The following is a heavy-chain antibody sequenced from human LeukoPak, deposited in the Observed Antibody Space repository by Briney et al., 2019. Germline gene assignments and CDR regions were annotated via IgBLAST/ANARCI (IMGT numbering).Heavy chain of an antibody. D-gene: IGHD3-3*01. CDR3: ATRTYYDFWSGYSPVYYYYGMDV. CDR2: IIPIFGTA. J-gene: IGHJ6*02. Sequence: SVKVSCKASGGTFSSYAISWVRQAPGQGLEWMGGIIPIFGTANYAQKFQGRVTITADESTSTAYMELSSLRSEDTAVYYCATRTYYDFWSGYSPVYYYYGMDVWGQGTTVTVSS. V-gene: IGHV1-69*13. CDR1: GGTFSSYA.